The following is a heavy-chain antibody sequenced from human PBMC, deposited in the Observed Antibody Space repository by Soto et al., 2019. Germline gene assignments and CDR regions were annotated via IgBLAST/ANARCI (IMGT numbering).Heavy chain of an antibody. V-gene: IGHV1-69*01. CDR3: AKEAGDH. CDR1: GGTFNTYA. Sequence: QMQLVQSGAEVKERGSSVKISCKTSGGTFNTYALTWVRQAPGQGLEGIGGINPIFGIKNVAQRFQGRVTINADESLTTAYMEMTSLRSDDTAVYYCAKEAGDHWGQGTLVTVSS. J-gene: IGHJ4*02. CDR2: INPIFGIK. D-gene: IGHD3-10*01.